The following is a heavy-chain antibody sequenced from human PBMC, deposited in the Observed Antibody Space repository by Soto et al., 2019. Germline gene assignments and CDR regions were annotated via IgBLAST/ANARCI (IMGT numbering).Heavy chain of an antibody. V-gene: IGHV1-69*13. Sequence: SVRVSCKASGGTFSSYAISWVRQAPGKGLEWMGRIIPIFVTANYAQKFQGRVTITADESTSTAYMELSSLRSEATAVYYCARGDGYNYVYWGQGTLVTVSS. CDR2: IIPIFVTA. D-gene: IGHD5-12*01. CDR3: ARGDGYNYVY. CDR1: GGTFSSYA. J-gene: IGHJ4*02.